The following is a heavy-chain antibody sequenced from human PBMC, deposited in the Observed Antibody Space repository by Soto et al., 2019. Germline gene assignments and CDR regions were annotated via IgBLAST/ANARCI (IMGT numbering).Heavy chain of an antibody. V-gene: IGHV4-39*01. CDR2: IYYSGIT. CDR1: SGSIGSSGYY. J-gene: IGHJ4*02. D-gene: IGHD4-17*01. Sequence: PXESLSVTWTAGSGSIGSSGYYWGWIRQPPGKGLEWIVSIYYSGITYYNPSLKSRVTISVDTSKNQFSLKLSSVTAADTAVYYCARQTDDYGDFDDWGQGTLVTVSS. CDR3: ARQTDDYGDFDD.